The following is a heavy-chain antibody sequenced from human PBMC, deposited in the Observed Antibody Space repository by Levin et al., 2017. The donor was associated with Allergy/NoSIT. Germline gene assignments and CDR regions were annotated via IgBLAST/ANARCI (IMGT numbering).Heavy chain of an antibody. J-gene: IGHJ6*02. V-gene: IGHV4-59*01. D-gene: IGHD3-10*01. CDR2: IHYSGNT. CDR1: GGSISSYY. Sequence: SETLSLTCSVSGGSISSYYWSWIRQPPGKGLEWIGNIHYSGNTNYNPSLKSRVTISVDTSKNQFSLNMKSVTAADTAVYYCARSRVRGVIRTYYYGLDVWGQGTTVTVSS. CDR3: ARSRVRGVIRTYYYGLDV.